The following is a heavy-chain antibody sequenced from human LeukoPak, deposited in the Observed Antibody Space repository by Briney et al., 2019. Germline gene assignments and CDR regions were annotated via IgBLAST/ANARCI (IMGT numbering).Heavy chain of an antibody. D-gene: IGHD2-15*01. J-gene: IGHJ6*03. Sequence: SETLSLTCTVSGGSISSYYWSWIRQPPGKGLEWIGYIYYSGSTNYNPSLKSRVTISVDTSKNQFSLKLSSVTAADTAVYYCARTAEDYCSGGSCLHYYYYYMDVWGKGTTVTVSS. CDR3: ARTAEDYCSGGSCLHYYYYYMDV. CDR1: GGSISSYY. V-gene: IGHV4-59*01. CDR2: IYYSGST.